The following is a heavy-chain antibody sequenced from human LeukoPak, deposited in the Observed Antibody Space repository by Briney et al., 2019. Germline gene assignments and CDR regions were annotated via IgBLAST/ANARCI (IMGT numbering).Heavy chain of an antibody. D-gene: IGHD1-26*01. CDR3: ASPLVGANP. CDR1: GFTFSSYS. J-gene: IGHJ5*02. CDR2: ISSSSSTI. Sequence: PGGSLRLSCAASGFTFSSYSMNWVRQAPGKGLEWVSYISSSSSTIYYADSVKGRFTISRDNAKNSLYLQMNSLGAEDTAVYYCASPLVGANPWGQGTLVTVSS. V-gene: IGHV3-48*04.